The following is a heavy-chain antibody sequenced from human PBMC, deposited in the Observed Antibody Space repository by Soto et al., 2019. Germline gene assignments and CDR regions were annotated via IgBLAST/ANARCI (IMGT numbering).Heavy chain of an antibody. J-gene: IGHJ4*02. CDR2: INHSGST. V-gene: IGHV4-34*01. CDR3: ASTDSQWLATSFDY. Sequence: SSETLSLTCAVYGGSFSGYYWSWIRQPPGKGLEWIGEINHSGSTNYNPSLKSRVTISVDTSKNQFSLKLSSVTAADTAVYYCASTDSQWLATSFDYWGQGTLVTVSS. D-gene: IGHD6-19*01. CDR1: GGSFSGYY.